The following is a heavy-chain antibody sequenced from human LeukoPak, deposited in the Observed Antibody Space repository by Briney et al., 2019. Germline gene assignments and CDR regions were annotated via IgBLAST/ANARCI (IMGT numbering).Heavy chain of an antibody. Sequence: SETLSLTCTVSGGSISSGDYYWSWIRQPPGKGLEWIGYIYYSGSTNYNPSLKSRVTISVDTSKNQFSLKLSSVTAADTAVYYCARGLGGDIVATIVYYYYYMDVWGKGTTVTVSS. CDR2: IYYSGST. V-gene: IGHV4-61*08. D-gene: IGHD5-12*01. J-gene: IGHJ6*03. CDR3: ARGLGGDIVATIVYYYYYMDV. CDR1: GGSISSGDYY.